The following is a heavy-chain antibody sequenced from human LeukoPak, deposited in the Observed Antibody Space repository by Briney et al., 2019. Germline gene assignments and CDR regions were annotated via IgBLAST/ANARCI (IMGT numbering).Heavy chain of an antibody. D-gene: IGHD4-17*01. CDR3: AALEDGDYNF. V-gene: IGHV3-30*04. CDR2: ISYDGSEK. Sequence: PGGSLRLSCAASGFTFRNFAMHWVRQAPGKGPEWVTVISYDGSEKYYADSVRGRFTISRDNSKNTPYLEMNSLRTDDTAVYYCAALEDGDYNFWGQGTLVTVSS. CDR1: GFTFRNFA. J-gene: IGHJ4*02.